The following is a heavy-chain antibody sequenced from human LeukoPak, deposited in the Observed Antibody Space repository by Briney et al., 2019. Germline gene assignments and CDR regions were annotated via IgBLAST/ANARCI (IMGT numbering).Heavy chain of an antibody. CDR1: GGTFSTYA. D-gene: IGHD3-10*01. CDR2: INTNTGNP. V-gene: IGHV7-4-1*02. J-gene: IGHJ3*02. Sequence: GASVKVSCKTSGGTFSTYAITWVRQTPGQGLEWMGWINTNTGNPTYAQGFTGRFVFSLDTSVSTAYLQISSLKAEDTAVYYCARVYLPMGDAFDIWGQGTMVTVSS. CDR3: ARVYLPMGDAFDI.